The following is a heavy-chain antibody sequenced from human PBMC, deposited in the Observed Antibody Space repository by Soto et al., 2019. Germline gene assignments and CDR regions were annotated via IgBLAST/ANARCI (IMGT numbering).Heavy chain of an antibody. CDR2: IVVGSGNT. J-gene: IGHJ6*02. D-gene: IGHD3-10*01. V-gene: IGHV1-58*02. CDR3: AGGGVRGVITRTRDYYGMDV. CDR1: GFTFTSSA. Sequence: SVKVSCKASGFTFTSSAMQWVRQARGQRLEWIGWIVVGSGNTNYAQKFQERVTITRDMSTSTAYMELSSLRSEDTAVYYCAGGGVRGVITRTRDYYGMDVWGQGTTVTVSS.